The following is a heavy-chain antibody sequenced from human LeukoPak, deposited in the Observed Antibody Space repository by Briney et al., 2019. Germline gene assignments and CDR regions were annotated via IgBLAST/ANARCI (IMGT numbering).Heavy chain of an antibody. V-gene: IGHV3-21*01. CDR3: ARGNYDFWSGYCFDY. D-gene: IGHD3-3*01. CDR2: ISSSSSYI. J-gene: IGHJ4*02. CDR1: GFTFSSYS. Sequence: GGSLRLSCAASGFTFSSYSMNWVRQAPGKGLEWVSSISSSSSYIYYADSVKGRFTISRDNAKNSLYLQMNSLRAEDTAVYYCARGNYDFWSGYCFDYWGQGTLVTVSS.